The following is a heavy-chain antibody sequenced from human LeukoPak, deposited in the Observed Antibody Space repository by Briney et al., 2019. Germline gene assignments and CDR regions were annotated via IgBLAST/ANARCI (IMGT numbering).Heavy chain of an antibody. V-gene: IGHV3-20*04. CDR2: INWNGGRT. CDR1: GFTFDDYD. D-gene: IGHD6-19*01. CDR3: ARVSDISVAAYFDY. J-gene: IGHJ4*02. Sequence: RTGGSLRLSCAASGFTFDDYDMTWVRQAPGEGLEWVSSINWNGGRTYYADSVKGRFTISRDNAKNSLYLQMHSLRAEDTALYYCARVSDISVAAYFDYWGQGTLVTVSS.